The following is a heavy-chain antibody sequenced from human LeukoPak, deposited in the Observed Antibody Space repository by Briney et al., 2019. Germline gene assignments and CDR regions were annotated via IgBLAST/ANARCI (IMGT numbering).Heavy chain of an antibody. CDR3: ARNSGVYSSSWFDY. J-gene: IGHJ4*02. Sequence: SVKVSFKASGGTFSSYAISWVRQAPGQGLEWMGGIIPIFGTANYAQKFQGRVAITADESTSTAYMELSSLRSEDTAVYYCARNSGVYSSSWFDYWGQGTLVTVSS. D-gene: IGHD6-13*01. CDR1: GGTFSSYA. V-gene: IGHV1-69*01. CDR2: IIPIFGTA.